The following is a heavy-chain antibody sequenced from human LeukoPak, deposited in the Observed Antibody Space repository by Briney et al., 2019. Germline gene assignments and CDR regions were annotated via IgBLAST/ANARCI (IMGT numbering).Heavy chain of an antibody. J-gene: IGHJ3*01. V-gene: IGHV3-33*01. CDR3: ARDLNLPGAFDL. Sequence: AGSLRLSCAAVGFTFSRYGMHWVRQAPGKGLEWVAVGWYDGNNKYYADSVKGRFTISRDNSKNTLYLLMDSLRVEDTAVYYCARDLNLPGAFDLSGQGTMVTVSS. CDR2: GWYDGNNK. CDR1: GFTFSRYG.